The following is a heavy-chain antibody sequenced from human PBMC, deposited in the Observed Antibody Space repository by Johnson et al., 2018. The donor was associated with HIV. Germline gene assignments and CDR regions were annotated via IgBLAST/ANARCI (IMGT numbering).Heavy chain of an antibody. V-gene: IGHV3-7*01. Sequence: MQLVESGGGVVQPGRSLRLSCAASGFTFSSYWMAWVRQAPGKGLEWVANVKQDGSEKNYVDSVKGRFTISRDNAKNSMYLQMNSLRGEDTAVYYCARVWVVEVARGVMWG. CDR1: GFTFSSYW. D-gene: IGHD2-15*01. CDR3: ARVWVVEVARGVM. J-gene: IGHJ1*01. CDR2: VKQDGSEK.